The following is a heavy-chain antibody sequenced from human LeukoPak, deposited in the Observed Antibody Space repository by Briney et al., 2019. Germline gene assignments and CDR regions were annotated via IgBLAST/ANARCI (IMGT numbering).Heavy chain of an antibody. V-gene: IGHV3-9*01. CDR2: IRWNGGSI. Sequence: GRSLRLSCAASGFNFDDYAMHWVRQAPGKGLEWFSGIRWNGGSIGYADSVKGRFTISRDNAKNSLYLQMHSLRAEDTALYYCAKDGSSSSWSPYYYYGMDVWGQGTTVTVSS. CDR1: GFNFDDYA. CDR3: AKDGSSSSWSPYYYYGMDV. D-gene: IGHD6-13*01. J-gene: IGHJ6*02.